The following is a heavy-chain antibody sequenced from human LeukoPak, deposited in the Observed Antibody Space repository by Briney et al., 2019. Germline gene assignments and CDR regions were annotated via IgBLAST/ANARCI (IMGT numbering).Heavy chain of an antibody. Sequence: QSLKTYCKGSGYGFTSYWIGWVRQMTRQGLEWKGIIYPGESDTRYSPSFQGQVTISADKSISTAYLQWSSLQASDTAMYYCARHTYSGSCYRWFDPWGQGTLVTVSS. CDR1: GYGFTSYW. V-gene: IGHV5-51*01. D-gene: IGHD1-26*01. CDR3: ARHTYSGSCYRWFDP. CDR2: IYPGESDT. J-gene: IGHJ5*02.